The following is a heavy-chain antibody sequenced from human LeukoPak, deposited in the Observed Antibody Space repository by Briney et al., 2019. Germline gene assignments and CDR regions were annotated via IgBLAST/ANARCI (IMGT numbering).Heavy chain of an antibody. V-gene: IGHV3-23*01. CDR3: AKDQYFTSLKNAFDI. J-gene: IGHJ3*02. CDR2: ISGSGGST. CDR1: GFTFSSYA. D-gene: IGHD2-2*01. Sequence: GGSLRLSCGASGFTFSSYAMSWVRQAPGKGLEWVSAISGSGGSTYYADSVKGRFTISRDNSKNTLYLQMNSLRAEDTAVYYCAKDQYFTSLKNAFDIWGQGTMVTVSS.